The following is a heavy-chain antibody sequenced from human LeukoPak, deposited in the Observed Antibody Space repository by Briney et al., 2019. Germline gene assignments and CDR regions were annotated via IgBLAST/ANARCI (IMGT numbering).Heavy chain of an antibody. J-gene: IGHJ4*02. Sequence: GGSLRLSCAASGFTFSSYAMSWVRQAPGKGLEWVSAISVSGSNTYYADSVKGRFTISRDNSKNTLYLQMNSLRAEETAVYYCAKHYGSNSMADYWGQGTLVTVSS. V-gene: IGHV3-23*01. CDR2: ISVSGSNT. CDR1: GFTFSSYA. D-gene: IGHD4-23*01. CDR3: AKHYGSNSMADY.